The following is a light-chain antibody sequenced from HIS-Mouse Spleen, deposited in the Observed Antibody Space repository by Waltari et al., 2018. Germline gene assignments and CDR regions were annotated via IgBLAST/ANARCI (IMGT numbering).Light chain of an antibody. Sequence: QSALTQPASVSGSPGQSITISCTGTSSDVGSYNLVSWYQQHPAKAPKLMINEGSKRPSGVSNRFSGSKSGNTASLTSSGLQAEDEADYYCCSYAGSSTWVFGGGTKLTVL. V-gene: IGLV2-23*01. CDR3: CSYAGSSTWV. CDR1: SSDVGSYNL. J-gene: IGLJ3*02. CDR2: EGS.